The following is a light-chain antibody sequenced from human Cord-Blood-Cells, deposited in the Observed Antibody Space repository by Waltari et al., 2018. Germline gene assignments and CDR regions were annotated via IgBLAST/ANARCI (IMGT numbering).Light chain of an antibody. V-gene: IGLV4-69*01. J-gene: IGLJ3*02. CDR2: LNSDGSH. Sequence: QLVLTQSPSASASLGASVKLTCTLSSGHTSYAIAWHQQQPAKGTRYLMKLNSDGSHSKGDGITDRFSGSSSGAERYLTISSLQSEDEADYYCQTWGTGIWVFGGGTKLTVL. CDR1: SGHTSYA. CDR3: QTWGTGIWV.